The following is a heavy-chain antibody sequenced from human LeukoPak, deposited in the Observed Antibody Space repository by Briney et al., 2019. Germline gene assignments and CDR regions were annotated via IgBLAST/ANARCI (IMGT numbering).Heavy chain of an antibody. V-gene: IGHV4-4*02. CDR1: GGSISSSNW. J-gene: IGHJ4*02. D-gene: IGHD3-22*01. CDR3: ARESGYYYDTRYFDY. Sequence: SETLSLTCAVSGGSISSSNWWSWIRPPPGKGLEWIGEIYHSGSTSYNPSLKSRVTISVDKSKNQFSLKLSSVTVADTAVYYCARESGYYYDTRYFDYWGQGTLVTVSS. CDR2: IYHSGST.